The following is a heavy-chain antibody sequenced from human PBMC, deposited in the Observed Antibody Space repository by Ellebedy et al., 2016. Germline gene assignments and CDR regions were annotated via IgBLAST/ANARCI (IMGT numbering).Heavy chain of an antibody. CDR1: GGSFSGYY. CDR2: INHSGTT. J-gene: IGHJ4*02. Sequence: SETLSLTXAVYGGSFSGYYWSWIRQPPGKGLEWIGEINHSGTTNYNPSLKSRVTISVDTSKIQFSLKMSSVTAADTAVYYCAREESWFGELKFDYWGQGTLVTVSS. CDR3: AREESWFGELKFDY. V-gene: IGHV4-34*01. D-gene: IGHD3-10*01.